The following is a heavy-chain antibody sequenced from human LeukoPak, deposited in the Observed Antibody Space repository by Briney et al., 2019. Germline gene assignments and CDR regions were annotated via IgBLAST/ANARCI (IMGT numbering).Heavy chain of an antibody. CDR1: GFTFSNYG. Sequence: GGSLRLSCAASGFTFSNYGMHWVRQAPGKGLEWVAVISYDGSNKYYADSVKGRFTISRDNSKNTLYLQMNSLRAEDTAVYYCAKGYSGSYYPIGDAFDIWGQGTMVTVSS. V-gene: IGHV3-30*18. CDR3: AKGYSGSYYPIGDAFDI. D-gene: IGHD1-26*01. J-gene: IGHJ3*02. CDR2: ISYDGSNK.